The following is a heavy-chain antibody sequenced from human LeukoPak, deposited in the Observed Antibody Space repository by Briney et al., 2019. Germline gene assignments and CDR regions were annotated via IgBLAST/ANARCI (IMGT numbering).Heavy chain of an antibody. J-gene: IGHJ4*02. CDR1: GYSFTGYY. Sequence: ASMKVSCKASGYSFTGYYIHWVRQAPGQGLEWMGWISAYNGNTNYAQKLQGRVTMTTDTSTSTAYMELRSLRSDDTAVYYCARDPGYSSGWYPNYFDYWGQGTLVTVSS. V-gene: IGHV1-18*04. D-gene: IGHD6-19*01. CDR3: ARDPGYSSGWYPNYFDY. CDR2: ISAYNGNT.